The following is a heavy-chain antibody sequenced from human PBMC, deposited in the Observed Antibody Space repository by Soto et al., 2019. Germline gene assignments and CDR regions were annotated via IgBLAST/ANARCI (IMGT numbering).Heavy chain of an antibody. CDR3: ARLRGYCSSTSCPSEGYYYYYGMDV. CDR1: GGTFSSYA. D-gene: IGHD2-2*01. Sequence: SVTGSCKAAGGTFSSYAISWVRQAPGQGLEWMGGIIPIFGTANYAQKFQGRVTITADESTSTAYMELSSLRSEDMAVYYCARLRGYCSSTSCPSEGYYYYYGMDVWGQGTTVTLSS. V-gene: IGHV1-69*01. J-gene: IGHJ6*02. CDR2: IIPIFGTA.